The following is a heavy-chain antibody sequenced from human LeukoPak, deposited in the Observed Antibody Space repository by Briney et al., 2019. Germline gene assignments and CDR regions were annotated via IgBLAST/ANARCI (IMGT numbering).Heavy chain of an antibody. V-gene: IGHV1-18*01. D-gene: IGHD1-26*01. Sequence: ASVKVSCKASGYTFTSYGISWVRQAPGQGLEWMGWISVYNGNTNYAQKLQGRVTMTTDTSTSTAYMELRSLRSDDTAMYYCARDYWWELLPRPLDYWGQGTLVTVSS. CDR1: GYTFTSYG. J-gene: IGHJ4*02. CDR3: ARDYWWELLPRPLDY. CDR2: ISVYNGNT.